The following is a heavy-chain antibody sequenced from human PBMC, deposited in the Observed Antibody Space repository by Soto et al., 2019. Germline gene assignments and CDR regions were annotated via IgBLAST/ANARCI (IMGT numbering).Heavy chain of an antibody. D-gene: IGHD6-13*01. CDR2: ISWNSGSI. V-gene: IGHV3-9*01. J-gene: IGHJ2*01. CDR3: AKDSAAAVPLQYFDL. Sequence: PGGSLRLSCAASGFTFDDYAMHWVRQAPGKGLEWVSGISWNSGSIGYADSVKGRFTISRDNAKNSLYLQMNSLRAEDTALYYCAKDSAAAVPLQYFDLWGRGTLVTVSS. CDR1: GFTFDDYA.